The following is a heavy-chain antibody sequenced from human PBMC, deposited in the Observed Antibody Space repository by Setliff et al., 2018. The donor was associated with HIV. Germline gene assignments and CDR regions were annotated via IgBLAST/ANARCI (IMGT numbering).Heavy chain of an antibody. V-gene: IGHV4-59*01. CDR3: ASGEYSYGYRFDY. CDR2: IYYSGST. D-gene: IGHD5-18*01. J-gene: IGHJ4*02. CDR1: GGSISSYY. Sequence: PSETLSLTCSGSGGSISSYYWSWIRQPPGKGLEWIGYIYYSGSTNYIPSLKSRVTISVDTSKNQLSLKLSSVTAADTAVYYCASGEYSYGYRFDYWGQGTQVTVPQ.